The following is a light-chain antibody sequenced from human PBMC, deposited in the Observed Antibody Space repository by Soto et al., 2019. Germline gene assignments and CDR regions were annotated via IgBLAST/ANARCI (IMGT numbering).Light chain of an antibody. CDR3: QQHGSSPGT. J-gene: IGKJ1*01. V-gene: IGKV3-20*01. CDR1: QSVSSSY. Sequence: EIVLTQSPGTLSLSPGERATLSCRASQSVSSSYLAWYQQKPGQAPRLLIYGASRRATGIPDRFSGSGSGTDFTLTISGLEPEDFAIYYCQQHGSSPGTFGQGTQVEIK. CDR2: GAS.